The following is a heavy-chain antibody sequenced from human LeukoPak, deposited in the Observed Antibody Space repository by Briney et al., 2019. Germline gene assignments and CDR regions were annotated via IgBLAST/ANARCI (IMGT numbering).Heavy chain of an antibody. CDR3: AKVTYDYVWGSYRSAYFDY. CDR1: GFTFSSYD. Sequence: GGSLRLSCAASGFTFSSYDMNWVRLAPGKGLEWVSALSYSGGNTYYADSVKGRFTISRDNSKNTLYLQMNSLRAEDTAVYYCAKVTYDYVWGSYRSAYFDYWGQGTLVTVSS. D-gene: IGHD3-16*02. V-gene: IGHV3-23*01. J-gene: IGHJ4*02. CDR2: LSYSGGNT.